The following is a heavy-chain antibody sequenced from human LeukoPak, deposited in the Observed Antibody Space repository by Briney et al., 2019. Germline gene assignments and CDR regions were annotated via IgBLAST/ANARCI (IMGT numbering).Heavy chain of an antibody. CDR2: FDPEDGET. CDR1: GYTLTELS. D-gene: IGHD6-19*01. Sequence: GASVKVSCKVSGYTLTELSMHWVRQAPGKGLEWMGGFDPEDGETIYAQKFQGRVTMTEDTSTDTAYMELSSLRSDDTAVYYCARDQSVAGTYYYYYGMDVWGQGTTVTVSS. V-gene: IGHV1-24*01. CDR3: ARDQSVAGTYYYYYGMDV. J-gene: IGHJ6*02.